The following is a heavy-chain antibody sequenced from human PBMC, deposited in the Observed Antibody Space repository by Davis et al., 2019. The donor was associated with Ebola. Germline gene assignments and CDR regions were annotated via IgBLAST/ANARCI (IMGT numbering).Heavy chain of an antibody. CDR3: AKVQRGS. D-gene: IGHD3-16*01. J-gene: IGHJ4*02. CDR2: ISYDGSNK. CDR1: GFTFRTYG. V-gene: IGHV3-30*18. Sequence: GESLKISCEASGFTFRTYGMHWVRQAPGKGLEWVAVISYDGSNKYYADSVKGRFTISRDNSKNTLYLQMNSLRAEDTAVYYCAKVQRGSWGQGTLVTVSS.